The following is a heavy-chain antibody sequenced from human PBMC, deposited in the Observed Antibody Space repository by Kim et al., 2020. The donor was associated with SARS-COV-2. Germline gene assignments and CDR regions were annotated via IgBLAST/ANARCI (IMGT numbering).Heavy chain of an antibody. D-gene: IGHD3-3*01. CDR3: ARDEVGVVHFDY. CDR2: INAGNGNT. V-gene: IGHV1-3*01. Sequence: ASVKVSCKASGYTFTSYAMHWVRQAPGQRLEWMGWINAGNGNTKYSQKFQGRVTITRDTSASTAYMELSSLRSEDTAVYYCARDEVGVVHFDYWGQGTLVTVSS. J-gene: IGHJ4*02. CDR1: GYTFTSYA.